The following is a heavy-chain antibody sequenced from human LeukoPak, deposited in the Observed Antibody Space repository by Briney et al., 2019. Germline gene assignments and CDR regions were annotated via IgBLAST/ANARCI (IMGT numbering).Heavy chain of an antibody. CDR2: ISYDGSNK. V-gene: IGHV3-30-3*01. J-gene: IGHJ4*02. Sequence: GGSLRLSCAASGFTFSSYAMHWVRQAPGKGLEWVAGISYDGSNKYYADSVKGRFTISRDNSKNTLYLQMNSLRAEDTAVYYCAKAPKKYSSSWYDYFDYWGQGTLVTVSS. CDR1: GFTFSSYA. CDR3: AKAPKKYSSSWYDYFDY. D-gene: IGHD6-13*01.